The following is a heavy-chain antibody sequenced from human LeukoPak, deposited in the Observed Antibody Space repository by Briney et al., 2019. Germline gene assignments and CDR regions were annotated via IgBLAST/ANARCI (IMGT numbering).Heavy chain of an antibody. J-gene: IGHJ4*02. CDR3: ARPVLSSGEPKNIDY. CDR2: IYYTGSS. D-gene: IGHD6-19*01. Sequence: SETLSLTCSVSGGSISNSDYYWAWIRQPPGKGLDWIGTIYYTGSSYYNPSLKSRVTMSVDTSKNQFSLKLTSVTAADTAVYYCARPVLSSGEPKNIDYWGQGILVTVSS. V-gene: IGHV4-39*01. CDR1: GGSISNSDYY.